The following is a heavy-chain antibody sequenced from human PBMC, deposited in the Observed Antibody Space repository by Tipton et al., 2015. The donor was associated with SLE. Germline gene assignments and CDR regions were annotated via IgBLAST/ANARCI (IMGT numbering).Heavy chain of an antibody. CDR1: GYTFTGYY. Sequence: QLVQSGAEVKKPGASVKVSCKASGYTFTGYYIHWVRQAPGQGLEWMGRINPKSGGTNYAQKFQGRVTMTTDTSTSTAYMELRSLRSDDTAVYYCVGSSGFDYWGQGTLVTVSS. D-gene: IGHD3-22*01. V-gene: IGHV1-2*06. CDR3: VGSSGFDY. CDR2: INPKSGGT. J-gene: IGHJ4*02.